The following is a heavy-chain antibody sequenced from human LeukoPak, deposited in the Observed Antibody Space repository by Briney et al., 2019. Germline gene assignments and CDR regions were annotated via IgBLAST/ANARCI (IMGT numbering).Heavy chain of an antibody. Sequence: SETLSLTCAVYGGSFSGYYWSWIRQPPGKGLEWIGEINHSGSTNYNPSLKSRVTISVDTSKNQFSLKLSSVTAADTAVYYCARARGREQQLVPWWFDPWGQGTLVTVSS. J-gene: IGHJ5*02. D-gene: IGHD6-13*01. V-gene: IGHV4-34*01. CDR2: INHSGST. CDR3: ARARGREQQLVPWWFDP. CDR1: GGSFSGYY.